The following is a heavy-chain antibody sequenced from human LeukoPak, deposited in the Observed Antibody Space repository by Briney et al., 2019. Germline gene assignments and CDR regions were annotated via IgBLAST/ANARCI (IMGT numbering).Heavy chain of an antibody. Sequence: GGSLRLSCAASGFTFSSYSMNWVRQAPGKGLEWVSSISSSSSYIYYADSVKGRFTISRDNAKNSLYLQMNSLRAEDTAVYYCARDIAMAVFPDNAFDIWGQGTMVTVSS. V-gene: IGHV3-21*01. CDR1: GFTFSSYS. CDR3: ARDIAMAVFPDNAFDI. J-gene: IGHJ3*02. D-gene: IGHD6-19*01. CDR2: ISSSSSYI.